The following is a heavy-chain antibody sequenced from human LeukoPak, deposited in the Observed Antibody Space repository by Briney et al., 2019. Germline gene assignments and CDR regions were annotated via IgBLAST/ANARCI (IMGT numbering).Heavy chain of an antibody. CDR3: ARYSYYYESSDSYLLYYFDY. D-gene: IGHD3-22*01. CDR2: IYTSGST. CDR1: GGSISSYR. Sequence: SETLSLTCTVSGGSISSYRWSWIRQPAGQGRGWMGRIYTSGSTDYNSSLKSRVPMSVDTSKNPSSLNLISVTAADTAVYYCARYSYYYESSDSYLLYYFDYWGQGTLVTVSS. J-gene: IGHJ4*02. V-gene: IGHV4-4*07.